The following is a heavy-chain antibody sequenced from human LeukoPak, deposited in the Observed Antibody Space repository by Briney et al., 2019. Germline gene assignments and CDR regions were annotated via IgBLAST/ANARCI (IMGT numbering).Heavy chain of an antibody. J-gene: IGHJ4*02. CDR3: ARTVPGYSGYDDGAVSDY. D-gene: IGHD5-12*01. Sequence: ASVKVSCKASGYTFTSYGISWVRQAPGQGLEWMGWISAYNGNTNYAQKLQGRVTMTTDTSTSTAYMGLRSLRSDDTAVYYCARTVPGYSGYDDGAVSDYWGQGTLVTVSS. V-gene: IGHV1-18*01. CDR2: ISAYNGNT. CDR1: GYTFTSYG.